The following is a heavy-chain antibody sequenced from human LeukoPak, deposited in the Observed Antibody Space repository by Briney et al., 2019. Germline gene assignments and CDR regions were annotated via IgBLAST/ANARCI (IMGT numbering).Heavy chain of an antibody. CDR3: ARYEPGGDPTGFDY. Sequence: ASVKVSCKASGYTFTGYYMHWVRQAPGQGLEWMGWINPNSGGTNYAQKFQGRVTMTRDTSISTAYMELSRLRSDDTAVYYCARYEPGGDPTGFDYWGQGTLVTVSS. CDR2: INPNSGGT. D-gene: IGHD2-21*02. J-gene: IGHJ4*02. CDR1: GYTFTGYY. V-gene: IGHV1-2*02.